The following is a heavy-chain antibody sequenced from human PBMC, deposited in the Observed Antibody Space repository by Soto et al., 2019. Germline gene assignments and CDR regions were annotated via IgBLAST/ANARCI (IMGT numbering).Heavy chain of an antibody. Sequence: GGSLRLSCAASGFTFSSYGMHWVRQAPGKGLEWVAVIWYDGSNKYYADSVKGRFTISRDNSKNTLYLQMNSLRAEDTAVYYCARVTGLSGGMDVWGQGTTVTVSS. V-gene: IGHV3-33*01. CDR3: ARVTGLSGGMDV. D-gene: IGHD3-10*01. J-gene: IGHJ6*02. CDR2: IWYDGSNK. CDR1: GFTFSSYG.